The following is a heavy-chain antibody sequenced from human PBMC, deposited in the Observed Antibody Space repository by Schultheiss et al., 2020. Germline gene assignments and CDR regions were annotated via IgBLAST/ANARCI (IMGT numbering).Heavy chain of an antibody. J-gene: IGHJ6*02. V-gene: IGHV4-59*08. D-gene: IGHD3-3*01. Sequence: SETLSLTCTVSGGSISSYYWSWIRQPPGKGLEWIGYIYYSGSTNYNPSLKSRVTISVDTSKNQFSLKLSSVTAADTAVYYCASDYDFWSGPMDVWGQGTTVTVSS. CDR2: IYYSGST. CDR1: GGSISSYY. CDR3: ASDYDFWSGPMDV.